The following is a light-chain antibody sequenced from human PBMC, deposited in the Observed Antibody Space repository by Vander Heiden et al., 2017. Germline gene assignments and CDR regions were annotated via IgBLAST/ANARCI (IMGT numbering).Light chain of an antibody. CDR3: QQYGSSNLYT. V-gene: IGKV3-20*01. CDR2: GAS. CDR1: QSVRSSS. J-gene: IGKJ2*01. Sequence: VLHQPPCSLSLYPGDRPTLCCRAIQSVRSSSLASYQQKPGQAPRRLIYGASSRATGIPERFSGSGSGTDFTLTISRLEPEDFAVYYCQQYGSSNLYTFGQGTKLEIK.